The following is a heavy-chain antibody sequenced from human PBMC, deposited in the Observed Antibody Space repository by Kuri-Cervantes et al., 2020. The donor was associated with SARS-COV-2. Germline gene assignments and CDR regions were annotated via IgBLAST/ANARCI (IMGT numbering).Heavy chain of an antibody. V-gene: IGHV4-61*10. J-gene: IGHJ5*02. D-gene: IGHD4/OR15-4a*01. CDR3: ARDPNANHNNWFDP. CDR1: GGSISSGSYY. Sequence: SETLSLTCTVSGGSISSGSYYWSWIRQPAGKGLEWIGYIYTSGSTNYNPSLKSRVTISVDTSKNQFSLKLSSGTAADTAVYYCARDPNANHNNWFDPWGQGTLVTVSS. CDR2: IYTSGST.